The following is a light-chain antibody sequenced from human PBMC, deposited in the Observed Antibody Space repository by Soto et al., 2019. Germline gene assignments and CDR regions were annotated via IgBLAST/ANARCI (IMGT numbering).Light chain of an antibody. CDR2: LGS. J-gene: IGKJ2*01. V-gene: IGKV2-28*01. Sequence: DIVMTQSPLSLTVTPGEPASISCRSSQSLLHSNGYNYLDWYLQKPGQSPQVLIYLGSNRASGVPDRFTVSGSGTDFTLKISRVEAEDVGIYYCMQARQAPQTFGQGTKLEIK. CDR3: MQARQAPQT. CDR1: QSLLHSNGYNY.